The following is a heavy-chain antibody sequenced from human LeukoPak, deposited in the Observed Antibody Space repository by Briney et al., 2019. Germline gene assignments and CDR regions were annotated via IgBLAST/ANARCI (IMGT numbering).Heavy chain of an antibody. J-gene: IGHJ5*02. CDR1: GYSFTGYY. CDR3: ARGDIVVLPAGIPHNCFDP. CDR2: INPNSGGT. D-gene: IGHD2-2*02. Sequence: GASVKVSCKASGYSFTGYYIHWVRQAPGQGLEWMGWINPNSGGTNYAQKFQGRVTMTRDTSISTAYMELSRLRSDDTAVYYRARGDIVVLPAGIPHNCFDPWGQGTLVTVSS. V-gene: IGHV1-2*02.